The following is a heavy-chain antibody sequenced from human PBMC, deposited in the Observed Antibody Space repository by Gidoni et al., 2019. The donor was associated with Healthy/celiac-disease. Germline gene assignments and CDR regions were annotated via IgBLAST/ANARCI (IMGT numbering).Heavy chain of an antibody. Sequence: LRLSCAASGLTFDDYGMSWVRQAPGTVLEWVSGITCNGGSTGYADSVTCRFTISRDNAKNSLYLQMNSLRAEDTALYHCARDQKAYCGGDCYSMYFDLWGRGTRVTVSS. CDR1: GLTFDDYG. CDR3: ARDQKAYCGGDCYSMYFDL. J-gene: IGHJ2*01. V-gene: IGHV3-20*01. CDR2: ITCNGGST. D-gene: IGHD2-21*02.